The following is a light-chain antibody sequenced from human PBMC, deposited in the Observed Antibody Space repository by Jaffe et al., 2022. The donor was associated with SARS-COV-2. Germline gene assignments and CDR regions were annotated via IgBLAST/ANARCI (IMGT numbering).Light chain of an antibody. CDR2: GAS. J-gene: IGKJ4*01. V-gene: IGKV3-20*01. Sequence: EIVLTQSPGNLSLSPGEGATLSCRASQSVRDNYLAWYQRRPGQAPRVLIYGASSRATGIPDRLSGSGSGTDFTLTISRLEPEDFAVYYCLQYGDSPLTFGGGTKVEIK. CDR3: LQYGDSPLT. CDR1: QSVRDNY.